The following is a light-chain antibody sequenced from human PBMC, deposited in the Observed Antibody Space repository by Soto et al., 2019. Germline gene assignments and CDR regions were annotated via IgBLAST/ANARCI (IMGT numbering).Light chain of an antibody. CDR2: EVS. Sequence: QSALTQPASVSGSPGQSITISCTGTSSDVGGYNYVSWYQQHPGKAPKLMIYEVSNRPSGVSNRFSGSKSGNTASLTISGLQAEDEADYYCAAWDDNLDGVLFGGGTKLTVL. J-gene: IGLJ2*01. CDR3: AAWDDNLDGVL. V-gene: IGLV2-14*01. CDR1: SSDVGGYNY.